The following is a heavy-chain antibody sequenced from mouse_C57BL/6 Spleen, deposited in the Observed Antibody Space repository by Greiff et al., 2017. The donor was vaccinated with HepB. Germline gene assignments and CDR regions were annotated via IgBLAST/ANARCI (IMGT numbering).Heavy chain of an antibody. CDR3: ARCMSSFVYFGF. CDR2: IYPGDGDT. J-gene: IGHJ2*01. Sequence: QVQLQQSGPELVKPGASVKISCKASGYAFSSSWMNWVKQRPGKGLKWIGRIYPGDGDTNYNGKFKGKATLTADKSSSTAYMQLSSLTSEDSAVYFCARCMSSFVYFGFWGQGTTLTVSS. V-gene: IGHV1-82*01. D-gene: IGHD1-1*01. CDR1: GYAFSSSW.